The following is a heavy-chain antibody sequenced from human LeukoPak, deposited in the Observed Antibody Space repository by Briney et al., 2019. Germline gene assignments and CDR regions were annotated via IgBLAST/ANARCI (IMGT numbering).Heavy chain of an antibody. CDR1: GFTFSDTW. J-gene: IGHJ4*02. Sequence: EPGGSLRLSCAARGFTFSDTWMSWVRQSPGQGLEWVGRIQSKADGGTPAYAVPVKGRFIISRDDSKNTVYLQMDSLKIEDTGVYYCTTVYYWGQGTVVTVAS. CDR3: TTVYY. V-gene: IGHV3-15*01. CDR2: IQSKADGGTP.